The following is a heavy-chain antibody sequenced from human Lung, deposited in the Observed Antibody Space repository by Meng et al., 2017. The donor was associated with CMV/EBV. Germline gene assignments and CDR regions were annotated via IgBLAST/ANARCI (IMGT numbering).Heavy chain of an antibody. Sequence: QAQLVQSGGEVKKPGASVKVSCKASGYTFTNYGITWVRQAPGQGLEWMGIINPSGGHTRSAQKFQDRVTMTRDTSTSAVYMDVSSLRSEDTAVYYCARGAYMYGSPQYFFDFWGQGTLVTVSS. V-gene: IGHV1-46*01. CDR1: GYTFTNYG. J-gene: IGHJ4*02. D-gene: IGHD5-18*01. CDR2: INPSGGHT. CDR3: ARGAYMYGSPQYFFDF.